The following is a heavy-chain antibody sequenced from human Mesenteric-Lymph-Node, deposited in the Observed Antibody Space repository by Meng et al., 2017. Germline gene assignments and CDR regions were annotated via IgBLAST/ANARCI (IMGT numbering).Heavy chain of an antibody. CDR2: IYYSGST. Sequence: HVPLQESGPGLVNASQPLFLPCTVSGGSISSGGYYWSWIRQHPGKGLEWIGYIYYSGSTYYNPSLKSRVTISVDTSKNQFSLKLSSVTAADTAVYYCARGYYDSSGYGYWYFDLWGRGTLVTVSS. CDR1: GGSISSGGYY. J-gene: IGHJ2*01. CDR3: ARGYYDSSGYGYWYFDL. V-gene: IGHV4-30-4*08. D-gene: IGHD3-22*01.